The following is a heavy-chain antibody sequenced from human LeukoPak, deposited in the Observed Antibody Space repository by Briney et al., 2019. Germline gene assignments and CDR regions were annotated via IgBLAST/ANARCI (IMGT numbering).Heavy chain of an antibody. CDR2: INHSGST. D-gene: IGHD6-19*01. J-gene: IGHJ4*02. Sequence: SETLSLTCAVYGGSFSGYYWSWIRQPPGKGLEWVGEINHSGSTNYNPSLKSRFTISVDTSKNQFSLKLSSVTAADTAVYYCARTGDVAVADSFDYWGQGTLVTVSS. CDR1: GGSFSGYY. CDR3: ARTGDVAVADSFDY. V-gene: IGHV4-34*01.